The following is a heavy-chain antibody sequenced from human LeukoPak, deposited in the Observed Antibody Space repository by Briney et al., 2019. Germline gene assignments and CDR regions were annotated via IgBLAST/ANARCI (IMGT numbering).Heavy chain of an antibody. V-gene: IGHV3-21*01. CDR3: ARDASNWNYPYFDY. J-gene: IGHJ4*02. Sequence: PGGSLRLSCAASGFTFSSYSMNWVRQAPGKGLEWVSSISSSSSYIYYADSVKGRFTISRDNAKNSLYLQMNSLRAEDTAVYYCARDASNWNYPYFDYWGQGTLVTVSS. CDR1: GFTFSSYS. D-gene: IGHD1-7*01. CDR2: ISSSSSYI.